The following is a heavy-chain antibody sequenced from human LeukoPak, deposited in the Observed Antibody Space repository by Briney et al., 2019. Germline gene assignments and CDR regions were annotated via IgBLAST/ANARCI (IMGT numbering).Heavy chain of an antibody. CDR1: GGSISSYY. J-gene: IGHJ6*02. CDR2: IYYSGST. V-gene: IGHV4-59*01. CDR3: ARDPGYSGSWYYHPTYYYYGMDV. Sequence: PSETLSLTCTVSGGSISSYYWSWIRQPPGKGLEWIGYIYYSGSTNYNPSLKSRVTISVDTSKNQFSLKLSSVTAADTAVYYCARDPGYSGSWYYHPTYYYYGMDVWGQGTTVTVSS. D-gene: IGHD6-13*01.